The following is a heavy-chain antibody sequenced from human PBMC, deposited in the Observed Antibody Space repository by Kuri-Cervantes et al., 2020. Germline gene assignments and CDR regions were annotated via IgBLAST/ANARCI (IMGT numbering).Heavy chain of an antibody. CDR1: GGSISSSSYY. D-gene: IGHD6-13*01. CDR3: ARVRSSSWYRFYYFDY. V-gene: IGHV4-39*07. Sequence: GSLRLSCTVSGGSISSSSYYWGWIRQPPGKGLEWIGSIYYSGSTYYNPSLKSRVTISVDRSKNQFSLKLSSVTAADTAVYYCARVRSSSWYRFYYFDYWGQGTLVTVSS. CDR2: IYYSGST. J-gene: IGHJ4*02.